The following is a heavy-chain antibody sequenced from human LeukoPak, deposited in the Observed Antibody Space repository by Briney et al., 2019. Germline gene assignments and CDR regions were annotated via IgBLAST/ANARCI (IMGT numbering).Heavy chain of an antibody. CDR3: APYYYDSSGSSY. V-gene: IGHV3-48*03. CDR1: GFTFSSYG. J-gene: IGHJ4*02. Sequence: PGGSLRLSCAASGFTFSSYGMHWVRQAPGKGLEWVSYISSSGSTIYYADSVKGRFTISRDNAKNSLYLQMNSLRAEDTAVYYCAPYYYDSSGSSYWGQGTLVTVSS. D-gene: IGHD3-22*01. CDR2: ISSSGSTI.